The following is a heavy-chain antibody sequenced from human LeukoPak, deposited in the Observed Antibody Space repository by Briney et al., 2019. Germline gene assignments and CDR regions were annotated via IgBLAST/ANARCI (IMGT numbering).Heavy chain of an antibody. CDR1: GGSISSSSYY. V-gene: IGHV4-39*07. CDR3: ARKPIVSSAWYYFDY. J-gene: IGHJ4*02. D-gene: IGHD6-13*01. Sequence: KPSETLSLTCTVSGGSISSSSYYWSWIRQPPGKGLEWIGNIYYSGSTYCDPSLKSRVTISIDTSRNQFSLKLSSVTAADTAVYYCARKPIVSSAWYYFDYWGRGTLVTVSS. CDR2: IYYSGST.